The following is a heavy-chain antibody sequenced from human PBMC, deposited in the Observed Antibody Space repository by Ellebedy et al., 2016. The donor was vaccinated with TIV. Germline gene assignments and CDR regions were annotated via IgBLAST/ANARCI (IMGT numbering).Heavy chain of an antibody. CDR1: GFTFSSYA. CDR2: ISGSGGST. CDR3: AKDIHDRAATAPYGMDV. V-gene: IGHV3-23*01. D-gene: IGHD6-25*01. Sequence: PGGSLRLSCAASGFTFSSYAMSWVRQAPGKGLEWVSAISGSGGSTYYADSVKGRFTISRDNSKNTLYLQMNSLRAEDTAVYYCAKDIHDRAATAPYGMDVWGQGTTVTVSS. J-gene: IGHJ6*02.